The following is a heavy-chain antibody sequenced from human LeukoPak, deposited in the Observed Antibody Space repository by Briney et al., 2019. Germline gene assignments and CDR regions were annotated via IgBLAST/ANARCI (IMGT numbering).Heavy chain of an antibody. CDR1: GGTISSYY. CDR2: IYTSGST. D-gene: IGHD3-22*01. CDR3: AIPYYDSSGYYYGDAFDI. Sequence: SETLSLTCTVSGGTISSYYWSWVRQPAGKGLEWIGRIYTSGSTNYNPSLMNGVIMSVDTSKNQFSLKLSSVTAADTAVYYCAIPYYDSSGYYYGDAFDIWGQGTMVTVSS. J-gene: IGHJ3*02. V-gene: IGHV4-4*07.